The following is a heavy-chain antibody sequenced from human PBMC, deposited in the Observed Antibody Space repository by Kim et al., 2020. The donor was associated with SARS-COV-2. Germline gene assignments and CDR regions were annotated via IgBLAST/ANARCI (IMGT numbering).Heavy chain of an antibody. V-gene: IGHV1-46*01. CDR1: GYTFTSYY. Sequence: ASVKVSCKASGYTFTSYYMHWVRQAPGQGLEWMGIINPSGGSTSYAQKFQGRVTMTRDTSTSTVYMELSSLRSEDTAVYYCARTPKGYSGYDERVYYYYGMVVWGQGTTVTVSS. CDR3: ARTPKGYSGYDERVYYYYGMVV. CDR2: INPSGGST. J-gene: IGHJ6*02. D-gene: IGHD5-12*01.